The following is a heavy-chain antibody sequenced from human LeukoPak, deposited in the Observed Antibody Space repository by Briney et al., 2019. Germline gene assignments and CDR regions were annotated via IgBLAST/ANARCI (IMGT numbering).Heavy chain of an antibody. D-gene: IGHD6-13*01. V-gene: IGHV1-2*02. CDR2: INPNSGGT. CDR1: GGTFSSYA. J-gene: IGHJ4*02. CDR3: AREAAGPFDY. Sequence: GSSVKVSCKASGGTFSSYAISWVRQAPGQGLEWMGWINPNSGGTNYAQKFQGRVTMTRDTSISTAYMELSRLRSDDTAVYYCAREAAGPFDYWGQGTLVTVSS.